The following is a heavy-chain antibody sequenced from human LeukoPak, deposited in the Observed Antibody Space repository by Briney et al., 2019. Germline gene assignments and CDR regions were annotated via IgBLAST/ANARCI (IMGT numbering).Heavy chain of an antibody. Sequence: GESLKISCKGSGYSFTSYWIGWVCQMPGKGLEWMGIIYPGDSDTRYSPSFQGQVTISADKSISTAYLQWSSLKASDTAMYYCARHETSSGWYSNFDYWGQGTLVTVSS. V-gene: IGHV5-51*01. CDR1: GYSFTSYW. D-gene: IGHD6-19*01. CDR3: ARHETSSGWYSNFDY. J-gene: IGHJ4*02. CDR2: IYPGDSDT.